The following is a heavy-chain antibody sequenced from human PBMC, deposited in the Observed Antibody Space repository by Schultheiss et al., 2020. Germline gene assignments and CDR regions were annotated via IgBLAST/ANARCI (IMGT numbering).Heavy chain of an antibody. Sequence: SETLSLTCTVSGGSISSGSYYWSWIRQPPGKGLEWIGYIYYSGSTYYNPSLKSRVTISVDTSKNQFSLKLSSVTAADTAVYYCARGWLRSSYFDYWGQGTLVTVSS. J-gene: IGHJ4*02. CDR2: IYYSGST. CDR1: GGSISSGSYY. D-gene: IGHD5-12*01. CDR3: ARGWLRSSYFDY. V-gene: IGHV4-30-4*01.